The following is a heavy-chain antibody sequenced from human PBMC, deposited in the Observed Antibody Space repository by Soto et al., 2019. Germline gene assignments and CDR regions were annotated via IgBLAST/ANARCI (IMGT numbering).Heavy chain of an antibody. J-gene: IGHJ4*02. Sequence: PGGSLRLSCAASGFTFSSYGMHWVRQAPGKGLEWVAVISYDGSNKYYADSVKGRFTISRDNSKNTLYLQMNSLRAEDTAVYYCATSLQYYDILTALDYWGQGTLVTVSS. CDR3: ATSLQYYDILTALDY. V-gene: IGHV3-30*03. CDR1: GFTFSSYG. CDR2: ISYDGSNK. D-gene: IGHD3-9*01.